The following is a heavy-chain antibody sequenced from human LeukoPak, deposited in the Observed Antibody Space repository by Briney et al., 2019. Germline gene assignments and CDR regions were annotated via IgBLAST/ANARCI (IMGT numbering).Heavy chain of an antibody. CDR2: ISYDGSNK. CDR3: ARDLATATPYYFDY. CDR1: GFTFSSYA. Sequence: GGSLRLSCAASGFTFSSYAMHWVRQAPGKGLEWVAVISYDGSNKYYADSVKGRFTISRDNSKNTLYLQMNSLRAEDTAVYYCARDLATATPYYFDYWGQGTLVTVSS. D-gene: IGHD2-15*01. V-gene: IGHV3-30-3*01. J-gene: IGHJ4*02.